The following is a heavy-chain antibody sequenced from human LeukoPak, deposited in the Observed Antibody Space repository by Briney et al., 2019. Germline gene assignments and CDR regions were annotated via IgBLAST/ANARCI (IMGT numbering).Heavy chain of an antibody. CDR3: ARDSGAYYDFWSGSYTSEAFDI. CDR2: ISSSSSYI. CDR1: GFIFSSYS. V-gene: IGHV3-21*01. D-gene: IGHD3-3*01. J-gene: IGHJ3*02. Sequence: GGSLRLSCAASGFIFSSYSMNWVRQSPGKGLEWDSSISSSSSYIYYADSVKGRFTISRDNAKNSLYLQMNSLRAEDTAVYYCARDSGAYYDFWSGSYTSEAFDIWGQGTMVTVSS.